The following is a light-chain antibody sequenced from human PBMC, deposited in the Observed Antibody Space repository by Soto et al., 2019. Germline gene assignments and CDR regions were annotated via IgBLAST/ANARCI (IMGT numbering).Light chain of an antibody. Sequence: EIVWTQSPGTLSLSPGERATLSCRSSQSVSSSYLAWYQQKPGQAPRLLIYRASTRATGIPARFSGSGSGTEFTLTISSLQSEDFAVYYCQQYNNWPKMFGQGTKVDIK. J-gene: IGKJ1*01. CDR3: QQYNNWPKM. CDR1: QSVSSSY. V-gene: IGKV3-15*01. CDR2: RAS.